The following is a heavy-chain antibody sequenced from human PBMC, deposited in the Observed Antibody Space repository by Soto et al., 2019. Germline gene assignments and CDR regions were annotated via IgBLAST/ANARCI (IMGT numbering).Heavy chain of an antibody. CDR3: ARRISWFDP. V-gene: IGHV4-30-2*01. J-gene: IGHJ5*02. CDR1: GGSISSGGYC. CDR2: IYHSGST. Sequence: SETLSLTCTVSGGSISSGGYCWSWIRQPPGKGLEWIGYIYHSGSTYYNPSLKSRLTMSVDRAKNQFSLKLSSVTAADTAVYYCARRISWFDPWGQGTLVTVSS. D-gene: IGHD2-15*01.